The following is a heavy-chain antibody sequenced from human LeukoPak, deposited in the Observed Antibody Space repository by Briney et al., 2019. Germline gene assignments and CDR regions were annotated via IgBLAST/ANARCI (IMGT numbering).Heavy chain of an antibody. V-gene: IGHV1-46*04. CDR2: INPRGGTT. CDR1: GYTFTNYY. CDR3: AREFVMVEAATGVGNWFDP. D-gene: IGHD2-15*01. J-gene: IGHJ5*02. Sequence: ASVKVSCKASGYTFTNYYIHWLRQAPGHGLELMEKINPRGGTTNCAQKLRGRVTMTRDTSTSTVYMEVNSLKSEDTAVYYCAREFVMVEAATGVGNWFDPWGQGTLVTVSS.